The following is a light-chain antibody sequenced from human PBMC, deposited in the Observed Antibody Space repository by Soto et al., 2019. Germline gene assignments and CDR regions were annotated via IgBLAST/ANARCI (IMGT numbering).Light chain of an antibody. Sequence: DIQMTKSPSSLSASVGDSVTISCRASQSISSYLNWYQQKPGKAPNLLIYAASNLQSWVPSRFSGSGSGTDFTLTISSLQPEDFATYYCQQTFHNPRTCGQGNKLEI. CDR3: QQTFHNPRT. V-gene: IGKV1-39*01. J-gene: IGKJ2*01. CDR1: QSISSY. CDR2: AAS.